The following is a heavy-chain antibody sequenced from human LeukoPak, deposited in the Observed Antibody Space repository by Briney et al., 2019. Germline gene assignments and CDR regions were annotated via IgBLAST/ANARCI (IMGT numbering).Heavy chain of an antibody. CDR2: ISAYNGNT. V-gene: IGHV1-18*01. Sequence: GASVKVSCKASGYTFTSYGISWVRQAPGQGLEWMGWISAYNGNTNYAQKLQGRVTMTRDTSISTAYMELSRLRSDDTAVYYCARGVSKTEKDYYYYMDVWGKGTTVTVSS. CDR3: ARGVSKTEKDYYYYMDV. D-gene: IGHD5/OR15-5a*01. J-gene: IGHJ6*03. CDR1: GYTFTSYG.